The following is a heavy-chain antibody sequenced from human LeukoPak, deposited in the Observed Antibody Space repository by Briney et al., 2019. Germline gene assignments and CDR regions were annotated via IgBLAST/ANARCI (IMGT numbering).Heavy chain of an antibody. V-gene: IGHV1-46*01. CDR1: GYTFTSYY. D-gene: IGHD6-13*01. CDR3: ARDLGQAEYGSSWYRYFQH. J-gene: IGHJ1*01. CDR2: ISPTGGST. Sequence: ASVKVSRKASGYTFTSYYMHWLRQAPGQGLEWMGIISPTGGSTSYAQKFQGRVTMTRDTSTSTVYMELSSLRSEDTALYYCARDLGQAEYGSSWYRYFQHWGQGTLVTVSS.